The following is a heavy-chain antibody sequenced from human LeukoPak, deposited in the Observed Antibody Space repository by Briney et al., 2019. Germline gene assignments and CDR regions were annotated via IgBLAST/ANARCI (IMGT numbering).Heavy chain of an antibody. CDR1: GFSFNSYW. CDR2: INPDGSNM. Sequence: SGGSLRLSCAASGFSFNSYWMSWVRQAPGKGLEWVANINPDGSNMLYVDSVKGRFTISRDNAKNSLYLQMNNLRAEDTAVYFCVSGFLQWLYWGQGALVTVSS. D-gene: IGHD3-3*01. J-gene: IGHJ4*01. CDR3: VSGFLQWLY. V-gene: IGHV3-7*01.